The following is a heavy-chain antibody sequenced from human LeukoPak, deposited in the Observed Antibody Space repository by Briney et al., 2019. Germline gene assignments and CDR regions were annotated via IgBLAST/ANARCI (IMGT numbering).Heavy chain of an antibody. CDR1: GYSFTSYW. D-gene: IGHD6-19*01. V-gene: IGHV5-51*01. CDR2: IYPGDSDT. Sequence: GESLKISCQGSGYSFTSYWIGWVRQMPGKGLEWMGIIYPGDSDTRYSPSFQGQVTISADKSISTAYLQWSSLKASDTAMYYCARLRGAVAGTRSRYCFDYWGQGTLVTVSS. CDR3: ARLRGAVAGTRSRYCFDY. J-gene: IGHJ4*02.